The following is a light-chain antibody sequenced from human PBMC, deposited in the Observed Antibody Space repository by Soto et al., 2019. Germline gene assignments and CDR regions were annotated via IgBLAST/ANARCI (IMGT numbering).Light chain of an antibody. CDR2: EGS. CDR1: SSDVGSYNL. Sequence: QSVLTQPASLSVPPGQSITISCTGTSSDVGSYNLVSWYQQHPGKAPKLMIYEGSKRPSGVSNRFSGSKSGNTASLTISGLQAEDEADYYCCSYAGSSTVVFGGGTQLTVL. CDR3: CSYAGSSTVV. V-gene: IGLV2-23*01. J-gene: IGLJ2*01.